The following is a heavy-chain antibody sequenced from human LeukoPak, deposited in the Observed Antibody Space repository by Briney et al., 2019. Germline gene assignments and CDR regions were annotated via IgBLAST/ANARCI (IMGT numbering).Heavy chain of an antibody. J-gene: IGHJ4*01. V-gene: IGHV4-39*01. CDR1: SASITSSPYF. CDR3: ARAPGTTFDY. CDR2: ISYSGTT. D-gene: IGHD4-17*01. Sequence: SETLSLTCTVSSASITSSPYFWGWIRQSPGKGLEWIGSISYSGTTYYNPSLKSRVTISVDTSKNQFSLKLTSVTAADTAVYYCARAPGTTFDYWGHGNMVTVSS.